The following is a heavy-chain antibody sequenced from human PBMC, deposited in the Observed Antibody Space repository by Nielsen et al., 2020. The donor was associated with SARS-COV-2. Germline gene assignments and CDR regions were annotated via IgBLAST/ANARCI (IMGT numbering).Heavy chain of an antibody. CDR2: VSDSGTT. J-gene: IGHJ3*02. Sequence: SETLSLTCTVSGGSISSGDYYWSWIRQPPGKGLEWIGYVSDSGTTNYNPSLKSRVTISLDTSKNQFFLKLSSVTAADRAVYYCARDYFGDYLDGFDIWGQGTMVTVSS. CDR3: ARDYFGDYLDGFDI. CDR1: GGSISSGDYY. V-gene: IGHV4-61*08. D-gene: IGHD4-17*01.